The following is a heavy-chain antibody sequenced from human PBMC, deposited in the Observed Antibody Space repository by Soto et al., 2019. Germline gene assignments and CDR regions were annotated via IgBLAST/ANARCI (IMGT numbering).Heavy chain of an antibody. CDR2: IYPCDSDT. CDR1: GYSFTSYW. V-gene: IGHV5-51*01. J-gene: IGHJ6*02. CDR3: ARQIFGVVKNGMDV. Sequence: PGESLKISCKGSGYSFTSYWIGWVRQMPGKGLEWMGIIYPCDSDTRYSPSFQGQVTISAXXXIXXXYXQXXXLXASDTAMYYCARQIFGVVKNGMDVWGQGTTVTVSS. D-gene: IGHD3-3*01.